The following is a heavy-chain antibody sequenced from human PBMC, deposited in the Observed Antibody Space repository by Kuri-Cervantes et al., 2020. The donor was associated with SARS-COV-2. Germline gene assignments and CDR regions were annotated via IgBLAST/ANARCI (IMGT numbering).Heavy chain of an antibody. CDR2: IWYDGSNK. J-gene: IGHJ4*02. D-gene: IGHD3-22*01. CDR1: GFTFSSYG. CDR3: ARATPYYYDSSGYKGYFDY. V-gene: IGHV3-33*01. Sequence: GGSLRVCCAASGFTFSSYGMHWVRQAPGKGLEWVAVIWYDGSNKYYADSVKGRFTISRDNSKITLYLQMNSLRAEDTAVYYCARATPYYYDSSGYKGYFDYWGQGTLVTVSS.